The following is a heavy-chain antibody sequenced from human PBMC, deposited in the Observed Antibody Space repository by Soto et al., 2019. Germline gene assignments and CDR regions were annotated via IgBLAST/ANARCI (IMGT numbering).Heavy chain of an antibody. Sequence: QVQLQQWGAGLLKPSETLSLTCTVYGGSFSGYYWSWIRQAPGKGLEWIGEINHSGSTNYNPSLKSGXTISIDTSNNQFSLKLTSVTAAETAVYYCARPGVYWGQGTLVTVSS. CDR2: INHSGST. CDR3: ARPGVY. CDR1: GGSFSGYY. V-gene: IGHV4-34*01. J-gene: IGHJ4*02.